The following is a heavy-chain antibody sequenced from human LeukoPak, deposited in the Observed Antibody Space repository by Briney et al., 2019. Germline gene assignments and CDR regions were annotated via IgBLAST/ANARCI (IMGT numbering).Heavy chain of an antibody. CDR2: IYYSGST. CDR3: ARAQAAAGIRDFDP. J-gene: IGHJ5*02. V-gene: IGHV4-59*01. D-gene: IGHD6-13*01. CDR1: GGSISSYY. Sequence: SETLSLTCTVSGGSISSYYWSCIRHPPGKGLERIGYIYYSGSTNYNPSLKSRVTISLETSKNQFSLKLSSVTAADTAVYYCARAQAAAGIRDFDPWGQGTLVTVSS.